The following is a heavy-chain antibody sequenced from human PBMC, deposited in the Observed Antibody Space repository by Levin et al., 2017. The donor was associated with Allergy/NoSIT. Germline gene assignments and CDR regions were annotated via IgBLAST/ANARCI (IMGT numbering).Heavy chain of an antibody. CDR2: IYTTGST. CDR3: ARDGYYDSSGYYRLRFDY. Sequence: SETLSLTCTVSGCSISSYYWSWIRQPAGKGLEWIGRIYTTGSTHYIPSLKSRVTISVDTSKNQLSLKLISVNAADTAVYYCARDGYYDSSGYYRLRFDYWGQGNLVTVSA. J-gene: IGHJ4*02. D-gene: IGHD3-22*01. V-gene: IGHV4-4*07. CDR1: GCSISSYY.